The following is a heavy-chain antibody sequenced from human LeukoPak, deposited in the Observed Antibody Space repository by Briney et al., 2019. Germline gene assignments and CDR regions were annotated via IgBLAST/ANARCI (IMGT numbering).Heavy chain of an antibody. V-gene: IGHV3-30*04. CDR1: GFTFSSYV. CDR2: ISYDGSNE. CDR3: AKDMDHDYDDYGFDY. D-gene: IGHD4-17*01. J-gene: IGHJ4*02. Sequence: GGSLRLSCAASGFTFSSYVMYWVRQAPGKGLEWVAIISYDGSNEYYADSVKGRFTISRDNSKNTLYLQMNSLRAEDTAVYYCAKDMDHDYDDYGFDYWGQGTPVTVSS.